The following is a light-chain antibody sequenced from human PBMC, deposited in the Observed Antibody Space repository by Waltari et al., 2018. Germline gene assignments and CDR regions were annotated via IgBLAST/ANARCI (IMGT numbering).Light chain of an antibody. CDR1: SLRLFY. Sequence: SSELTQEPDVSVALGQTVNITCRGDSLRLFYASWYQQAPRQAPRCVSYRKNDRASGIPGRFSASYSGATSSLIITGAQTEDEGHYYCSSRDTDGKHWLFGGGTKVTV. V-gene: IGLV3-19*01. CDR2: RKN. J-gene: IGLJ2*01. CDR3: SSRDTDGKHWL.